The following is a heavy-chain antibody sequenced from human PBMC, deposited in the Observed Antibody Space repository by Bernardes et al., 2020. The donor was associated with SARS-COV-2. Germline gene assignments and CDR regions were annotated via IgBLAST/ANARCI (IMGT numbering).Heavy chain of an antibody. CDR1: GFTFSDYY. CDR2: ISRDSVYS. CDR3: AREGVYGSGSYYDA. Sequence: GGSLRLSCAASGFTFSDYYMSWIRQAPGKGLEWLSYISRDSVYSKYADSLQGRFTVSRDNAKNSLYLQINGLRAEDTAVYYCAREGVYGSGSYYDAWGQGTLVTVSS. V-gene: IGHV3-11*06. J-gene: IGHJ5*02. D-gene: IGHD3-10*01.